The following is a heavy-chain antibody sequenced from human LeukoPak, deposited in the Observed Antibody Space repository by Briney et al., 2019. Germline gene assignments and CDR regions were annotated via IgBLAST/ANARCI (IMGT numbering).Heavy chain of an antibody. D-gene: IGHD5-24*01. CDR2: IIPIFGTA. CDR3: ARDGTGDGYNYGY. V-gene: IGHV1-69*05. CDR1: GGTFSSYA. Sequence: GASVKVSCKASGGTFSSYAISWVRQAPGQGLEWMGGIIPIFGTANYAQKLQGRVTITTDESTSTAYMELSSLRSEDTAVYYCARDGTGDGYNYGYWGQGTLVTVSS. J-gene: IGHJ4*02.